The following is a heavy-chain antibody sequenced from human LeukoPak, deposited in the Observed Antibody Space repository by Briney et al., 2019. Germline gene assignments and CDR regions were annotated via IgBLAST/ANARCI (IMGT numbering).Heavy chain of an antibody. J-gene: IGHJ6*02. V-gene: IGHV3-33*01. Sequence: PGRSLRLSCAASGFTFSSYGMHWVRQAPGKGLEWVAVIWYDGSNKYYADSVKGRFTISRDNSKNTLYLQMNSMRAEDTAVYYSAREPYYYDSSGYYRHYYYGMDVWGQGTTVTVSS. CDR2: IWYDGSNK. CDR3: AREPYYYDSSGYYRHYYYGMDV. D-gene: IGHD3-22*01. CDR1: GFTFSSYG.